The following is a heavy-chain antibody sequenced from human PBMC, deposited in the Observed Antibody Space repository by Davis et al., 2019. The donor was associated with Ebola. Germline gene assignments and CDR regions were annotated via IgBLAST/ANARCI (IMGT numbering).Heavy chain of an antibody. J-gene: IGHJ6*02. Sequence: SLKISCAASGFTFDDYAMHWVRQAPGKGLEWVLGISWNSGSIGYADSVKGRFTISRDNAKNSLYLQMNSLRAEDTALYYCAKDMAAGLLAYYYYGMDVWGQGTTVTVSS. CDR1: GFTFDDYA. CDR3: AKDMAAGLLAYYYYGMDV. CDR2: ISWNSGSI. D-gene: IGHD2-15*01. V-gene: IGHV3-9*01.